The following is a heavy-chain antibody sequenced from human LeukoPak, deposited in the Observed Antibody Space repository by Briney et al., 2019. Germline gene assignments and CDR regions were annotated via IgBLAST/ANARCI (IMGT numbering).Heavy chain of an antibody. D-gene: IGHD3-10*01. J-gene: IGHJ4*02. Sequence: SETLSLTCSVSGGSIRSYYWSWIRQPPGKGLEWIGNIYYSGSTNYNPSLESRVTISVDTSKNQFSLKLSSVTAADTAVYYCARHYDSGTYPLDYWGQGTLVTVSS. CDR2: IYYSGST. CDR1: GGSIRSYY. V-gene: IGHV4-59*01. CDR3: ARHYDSGTYPLDY.